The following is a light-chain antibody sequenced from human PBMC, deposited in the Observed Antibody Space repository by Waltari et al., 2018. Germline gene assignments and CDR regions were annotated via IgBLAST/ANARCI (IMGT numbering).Light chain of an antibody. CDR1: SSDVGRYNL. Sequence: QSALTQPPSVSGSPGHSITIPCPGTSSDVGRYNLVSWYQQHPGKAPKLMIFEVTKRPSGVSNRFSGSTSGNTASLTISGLQAEDEADYYCCSYAGSATPYVFGTGTKVTVL. J-gene: IGLJ1*01. CDR3: CSYAGSATPYV. V-gene: IGLV2-23*02. CDR2: EVT.